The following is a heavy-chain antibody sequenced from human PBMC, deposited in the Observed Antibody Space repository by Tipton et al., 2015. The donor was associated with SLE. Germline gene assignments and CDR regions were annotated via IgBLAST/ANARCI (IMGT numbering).Heavy chain of an antibody. V-gene: IGHV3-15*01. CDR2: IKSKTDGGTT. D-gene: IGHD3-16*02. CDR1: GFTFSNAW. CDR3: TTVHLGELSLTY. J-gene: IGHJ4*02. Sequence: SLRLSCAASGFTFSNAWMSWVRQAPGKGLEWVGRIKSKTDGGTTDYAAPVKGRFTISRDDSKNTPYLQMNSLKTEDTAVYYCTTVHLGELSLTYWGQGTLVTVSS.